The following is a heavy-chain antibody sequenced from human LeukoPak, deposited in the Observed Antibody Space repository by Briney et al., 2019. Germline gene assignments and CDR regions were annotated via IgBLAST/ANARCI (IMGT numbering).Heavy chain of an antibody. D-gene: IGHD6-13*01. CDR2: MSSSTTVI. V-gene: IGHV3-23*01. Sequence: GGSLRLSCAASGFAFSSFAMNWGRHAPRKGLEWVSGMSSSTTVIQYAESVKGRFTISRDNSKNTVYLQMTSLRPEDTAVYYCAREVSIAAAGRGGWFDPWGQGTLVTVSS. CDR3: AREVSIAAAGRGGWFDP. J-gene: IGHJ5*02. CDR1: GFAFSSFA.